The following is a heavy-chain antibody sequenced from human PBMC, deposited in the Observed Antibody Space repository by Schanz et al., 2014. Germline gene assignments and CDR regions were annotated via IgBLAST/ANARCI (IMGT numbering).Heavy chain of an antibody. V-gene: IGHV3-13*01. CDR3: ARGTGWNLHY. CDR2: IGYLGDT. Sequence: EGQLLESGGGLIQPGGSLRLSCAASGFTLSNSDMHWVRQGTGKGLEWVSTIGYLGDTYYPDSVKGRFTVSRDSGQNSLYLQMNSLRAGDTAVYYCARGTGWNLHYWGQGALVTVSS. D-gene: IGHD1-1*01. J-gene: IGHJ4*02. CDR1: GFTLSNSD.